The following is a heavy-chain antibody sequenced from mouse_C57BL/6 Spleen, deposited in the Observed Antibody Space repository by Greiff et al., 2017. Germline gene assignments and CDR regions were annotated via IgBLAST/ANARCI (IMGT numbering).Heavy chain of an antibody. Sequence: QVHVKQSGAELVKPGASVKISCKASGYAFSSYWMNWVKQRPGKGLEWIGQIYPGDGDTNYNGKFKGKATLTADKSSSTAYMQLSSLTSEDSAVYFCSIYYYGEGYFDVWGTGTTVTVSS. CDR2: IYPGDGDT. V-gene: IGHV1-80*01. J-gene: IGHJ1*03. D-gene: IGHD1-1*01. CDR1: GYAFSSYW. CDR3: SIYYYGEGYFDV.